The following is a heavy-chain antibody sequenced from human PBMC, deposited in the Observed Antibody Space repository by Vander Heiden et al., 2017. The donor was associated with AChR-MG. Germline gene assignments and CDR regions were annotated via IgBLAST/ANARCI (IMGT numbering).Heavy chain of an antibody. J-gene: IGHJ4*02. CDR1: GFTFSSYG. CDR3: ARGQPRGEDILTGLIDY. Sequence: QVQLVESGGGVVQPRRSLRLSCAASGFTFSSYGMHWVRQATGKGLEWVAVIWYDGSNKYYAASVKGRFTISRDNSKNTLYLQMNSLRAEDTAVYYCARGQPRGEDILTGLIDYWGQGTLVTVSS. D-gene: IGHD3-9*01. CDR2: IWYDGSNK. V-gene: IGHV3-33*01.